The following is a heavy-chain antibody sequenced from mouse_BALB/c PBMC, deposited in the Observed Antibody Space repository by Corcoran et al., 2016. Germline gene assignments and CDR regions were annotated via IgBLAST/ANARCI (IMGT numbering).Heavy chain of an antibody. Sequence: QIQLVQSGPELKKPGETVKISCKASGYTFTNYGMNWVKQAPGKGLKWMGWINTYTGEPTYADDFKGRFAFSLETSASTAYLQINNLKNEDTATYFGARWWLLEGVYAMDYWGQGTSVTVSS. CDR1: GYTFTNYG. J-gene: IGHJ4*01. CDR2: INTYTGEP. D-gene: IGHD2-3*01. V-gene: IGHV9-3-1*01. CDR3: ARWWLLEGVYAMDY.